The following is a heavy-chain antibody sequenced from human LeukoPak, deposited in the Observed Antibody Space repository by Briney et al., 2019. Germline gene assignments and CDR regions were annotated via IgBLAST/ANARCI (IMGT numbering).Heavy chain of an antibody. CDR2: IYSGGST. V-gene: IGHV3-66*02. J-gene: IGHJ6*03. Sequence: PGGSLRLSCAASGFTVSSNYMSWVRQAPGKGLEWVSVIYSGGSTYYADSVKGRFTISRDNSKNTLYLQMNSLRAEDTAVYYCARDGLTRQYSSSSDELYYCYYYMDAWGKGTTVTVSS. CDR3: ARDGLTRQYSSSSDELYYCYYYMDA. CDR1: GFTVSSNY. D-gene: IGHD6-6*01.